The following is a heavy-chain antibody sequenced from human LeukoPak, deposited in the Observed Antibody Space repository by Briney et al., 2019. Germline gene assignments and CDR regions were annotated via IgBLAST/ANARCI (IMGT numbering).Heavy chain of an antibody. CDR2: ISSSSTTI. CDR1: GFTFSSHN. D-gene: IGHD2-21*01. Sequence: GGSLRLSCAASGFTFSSHNMNWVRQAPGKGLEWVSYISSSSTTIYQADSVKGRFTISRDNAKNSLYLQMNSLRVEDTAVYFCARGASEAYGRAFDIWGQGTVVTVSS. V-gene: IGHV3-48*01. CDR3: ARGASEAYGRAFDI. J-gene: IGHJ3*02.